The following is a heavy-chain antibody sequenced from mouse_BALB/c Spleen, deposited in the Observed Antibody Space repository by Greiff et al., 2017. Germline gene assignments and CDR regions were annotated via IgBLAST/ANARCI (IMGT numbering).Heavy chain of an antibody. V-gene: IGHV5-4*02. CDR2: ISDGGSYT. Sequence: EVKLVESGGGLVKPGGSLKLSCAASGFTFSDYYMYWVRQTPEKRLEWVATISDGGSYTYYPDSVKGRFTISRDNAKNNLYLQMSSLKSEDTAMYYCARGIRYFDYWGQGTTLTVSS. CDR1: GFTFSDYY. CDR3: ARGIRYFDY. J-gene: IGHJ2*01.